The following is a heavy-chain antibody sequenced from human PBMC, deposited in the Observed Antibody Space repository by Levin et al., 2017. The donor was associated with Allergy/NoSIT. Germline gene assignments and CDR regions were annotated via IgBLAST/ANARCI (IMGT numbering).Heavy chain of an antibody. D-gene: IGHD5-12*01. J-gene: IGHJ6*02. Sequence: LSLTCAASGFTFSSYGMHWVRQAPGKGLEWVAVISYDGSNKYYADSVKGRFTISRDNSKNTLYLQMNSLRAEDTAVYYCANVDIVPHYGMDVWGQGTTVTVSS. V-gene: IGHV3-30*18. CDR2: ISYDGSNK. CDR1: GFTFSSYG. CDR3: ANVDIVPHYGMDV.